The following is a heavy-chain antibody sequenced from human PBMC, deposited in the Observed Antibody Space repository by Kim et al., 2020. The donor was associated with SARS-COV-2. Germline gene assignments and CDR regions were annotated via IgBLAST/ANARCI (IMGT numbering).Heavy chain of an antibody. D-gene: IGHD3-22*01. Sequence: GGSLRLSCAASGFTFSSYAMSWVRQAPGKGLEWVSAISGSGGSTYYADSVKGRFTISRDNSKNTLYLQMNSLRAEDTAVYYCAKTQEASNFITGRVRWFDPWGQGTLVTVSS. CDR1: GFTFSSYA. J-gene: IGHJ5*02. CDR2: ISGSGGST. V-gene: IGHV3-23*01. CDR3: AKTQEASNFITGRVRWFDP.